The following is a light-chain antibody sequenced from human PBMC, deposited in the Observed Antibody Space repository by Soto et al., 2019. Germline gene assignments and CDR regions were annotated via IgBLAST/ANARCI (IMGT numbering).Light chain of an antibody. Sequence: QSALTQPASVSGSPGQSITISCTGTSSDIGGYNYVSWYQLHPSKPPKLMISDVSIRPSGVSNRFSGSKSGNTASLTISGLQAEDETAYYCSSYTSSSTVMFSGGTKVTVL. J-gene: IGLJ3*02. CDR2: DVS. CDR1: SSDIGGYNY. CDR3: SSYTSSSTVM. V-gene: IGLV2-14*03.